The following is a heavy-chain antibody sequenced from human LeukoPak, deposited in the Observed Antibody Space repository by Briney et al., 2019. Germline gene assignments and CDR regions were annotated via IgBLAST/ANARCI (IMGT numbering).Heavy chain of an antibody. D-gene: IGHD1-1*01. V-gene: IGHV3-9*01. Sequence: PGGSLRLSCAASGFTFDDYAMHWVRQAPGKGLEWVSGISWNSGSIGYADSVKGRFTISRDNAKNSLYLQMNSLRAEDTALYYCAKDPLSYSQPSDAFDIWGQGTMVTVSS. CDR2: ISWNSGSI. J-gene: IGHJ3*02. CDR3: AKDPLSYSQPSDAFDI. CDR1: GFTFDDYA.